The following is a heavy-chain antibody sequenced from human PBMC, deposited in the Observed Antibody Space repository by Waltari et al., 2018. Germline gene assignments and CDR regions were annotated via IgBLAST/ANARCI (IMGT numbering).Heavy chain of an antibody. J-gene: IGHJ4*02. CDR1: GYSISSGYY. Sequence: QVQLQESGPGLVKPSETLSLTCAVSGYSISSGYYWGWIRQPPGKGLEWIGSIYHSGSTYSNPSLKSRVTISVDTSKNQFSLKLSSVTAADTAVYYCARRDIVVVIARGAEEYFDYWGQGTLVTVSS. D-gene: IGHD2-21*01. V-gene: IGHV4-38-2*01. CDR3: ARRDIVVVIARGAEEYFDY. CDR2: IYHSGST.